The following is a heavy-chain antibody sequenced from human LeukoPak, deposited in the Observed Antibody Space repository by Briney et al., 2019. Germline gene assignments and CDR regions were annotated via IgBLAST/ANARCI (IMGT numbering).Heavy chain of an antibody. Sequence: GGSLRLSCAASGFTVSSNYMSWVRQAPGKGLEWVSVIYSGGSTYYADSVKGRFTISRDNSKSTLYLQMNSLRAEDTAVYYCARYYGSGSYYDYWGQGTLVTVSS. CDR1: GFTVSSNY. CDR2: IYSGGST. CDR3: ARYYGSGSYYDY. J-gene: IGHJ4*02. V-gene: IGHV3-53*01. D-gene: IGHD3-10*01.